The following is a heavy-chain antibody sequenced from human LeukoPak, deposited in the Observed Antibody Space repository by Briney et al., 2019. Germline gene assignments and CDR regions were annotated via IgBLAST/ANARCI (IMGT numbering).Heavy chain of an antibody. CDR3: ARSATVTNDAFDI. CDR2: INHSGST. CDR1: GGSFSGYY. J-gene: IGHJ3*02. V-gene: IGHV4-34*01. D-gene: IGHD4-17*01. Sequence: SETLSLTCAVYGGSFSGYYWSWIRQPPGKGLEWIGEINHSGSTNYNPSLKSRVTISVDTSKNQFSLKLSSVTAADTAVYYCARSATVTNDAFDIWGQGTMVTVSS.